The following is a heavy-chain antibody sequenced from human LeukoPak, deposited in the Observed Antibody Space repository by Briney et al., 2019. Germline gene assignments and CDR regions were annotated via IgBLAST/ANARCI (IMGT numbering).Heavy chain of an antibody. V-gene: IGHV4-34*01. CDR3: ASPAPNRRQGFDY. J-gene: IGHJ4*02. CDR1: GGSFSGYY. Sequence: SETLSLTCAAYGGSFSGYYWSWIRQPPGKGLEWIGEINHSGSTNYNPSLKSRVTISVDTSKNQFSLKLSSVTAADTAVYYCASPAPNRRQGFDYWGQGTLVTVSS. CDR2: INHSGST.